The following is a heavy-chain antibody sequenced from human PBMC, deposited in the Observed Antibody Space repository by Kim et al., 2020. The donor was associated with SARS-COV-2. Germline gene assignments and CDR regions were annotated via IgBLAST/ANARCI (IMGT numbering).Heavy chain of an antibody. Sequence: AESVKGRLPISRDNARNILYLQMSSLRVEDTAVYYCAKDIRGYTRPSDQWGRGTLVTVSS. D-gene: IGHD3-22*01. CDR3: AKDIRGYTRPSDQ. V-gene: IGHV3-21*04. J-gene: IGHJ4*02.